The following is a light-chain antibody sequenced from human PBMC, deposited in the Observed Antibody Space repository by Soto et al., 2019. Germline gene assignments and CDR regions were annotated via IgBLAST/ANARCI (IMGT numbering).Light chain of an antibody. Sequence: VLTQSPATLCLCPVEMATLSCRASQSVSSYLAWYQQKPGQAPRLLIHDASERAAGIPARFSGSGSGTDFTLTISSLEPEDFAVYFCQRETFGQGTKV. CDR1: QSVSSY. CDR3: QRET. V-gene: IGKV3-11*01. J-gene: IGKJ1*01. CDR2: DAS.